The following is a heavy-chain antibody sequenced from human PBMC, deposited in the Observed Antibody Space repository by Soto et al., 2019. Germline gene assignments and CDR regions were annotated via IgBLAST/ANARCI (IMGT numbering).Heavy chain of an antibody. CDR1: GGTFSSYT. V-gene: IGHV1-69*02. CDR3: ASLIGYCSGGSCPRVYYYYYYMDV. CDR2: IIPILGIA. D-gene: IGHD2-15*01. J-gene: IGHJ6*03. Sequence: QVQLVQSGAEVKKPGSSVKVSCKASGGTFSSYTISWVRQAPGQGLEWMGRIIPILGIANHAQKFQGRVTITADKSTSTAYMELSSLRSEDTAVYYCASLIGYCSGGSCPRVYYYYYYMDVWGKGTTVTVSS.